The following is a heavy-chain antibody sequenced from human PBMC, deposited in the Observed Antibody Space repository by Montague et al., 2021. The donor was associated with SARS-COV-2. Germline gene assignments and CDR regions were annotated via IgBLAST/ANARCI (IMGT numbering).Heavy chain of an antibody. V-gene: IGHV4-59*01. CDR1: GASMSGSY. CDR3: VREGRSSAYAMDY. D-gene: IGHD3-22*01. CDR2: IYSSGST. J-gene: IGHJ4*02. Sequence: SETLSLTCTVSGASMSGSYWGWVRQPSGKGPEWIGNIYSSGSTHYNPSLKSRVTISVDTSKGQFSLRLTSVTAADTAVYYCVREGRSSAYAMDYWGQGTLVTVSS.